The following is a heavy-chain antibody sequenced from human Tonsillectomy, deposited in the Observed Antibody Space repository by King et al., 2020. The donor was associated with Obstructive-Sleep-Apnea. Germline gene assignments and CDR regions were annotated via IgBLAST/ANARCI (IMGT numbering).Heavy chain of an antibody. CDR2: IYPGDSDT. Sequence: QLVQSGAEVKKPGESLKISCKDSGYSFSSYWIGWLRQMPGKGLEWMGIIYPGDSDTRYSPSFEGQVTISVDKSISTAYLQWSSLKASDTAMYFCARQQYSNGWYLDLWGQGTLVTVTS. D-gene: IGHD6-19*01. V-gene: IGHV5-51*01. CDR3: ARQQYSNGWYLDL. CDR1: GYSFSSYW. J-gene: IGHJ4*02.